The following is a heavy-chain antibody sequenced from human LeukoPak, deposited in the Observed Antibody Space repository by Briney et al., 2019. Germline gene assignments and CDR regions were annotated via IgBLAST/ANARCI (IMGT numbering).Heavy chain of an antibody. J-gene: IGHJ6*02. CDR2: IYYSGST. Sequence: SETLSLTCTVSGGSISSYYWSWIRQPPGKGLEWIGYIYYSGSTNYNPSLKSRVTISVDTSKNQFSLKLSSVTAADTAVYYCARDRRCSGGSCYSGFYYGMDVWGQGTTVTVSS. CDR1: GGSISSYY. V-gene: IGHV4-59*01. D-gene: IGHD2-15*01. CDR3: ARDRRCSGGSCYSGFYYGMDV.